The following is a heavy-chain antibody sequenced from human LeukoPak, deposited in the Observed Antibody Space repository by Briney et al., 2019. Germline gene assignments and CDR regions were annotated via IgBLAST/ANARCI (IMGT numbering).Heavy chain of an antibody. V-gene: IGHV4-31*03. CDR3: ARVPKWDGAFDI. D-gene: IGHD1-26*01. CDR1: GGSISSGGYY. J-gene: IGHJ3*02. CDR2: IYYSGST. Sequence: SETLSLTCTVSGGSISSGGYYWSWIRQHPGKGLEWIGYIYYSGSTYYNPSLKSRVTISVDTSKNQFSLKLSSVTAADTAVYYCARVPKWDGAFDIWGQGTMVTVSS.